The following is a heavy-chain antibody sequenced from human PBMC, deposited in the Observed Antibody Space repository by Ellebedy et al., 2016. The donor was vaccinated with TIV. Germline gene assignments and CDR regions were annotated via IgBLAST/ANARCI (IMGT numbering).Heavy chain of an antibody. CDR3: ARERSGSGSYYNYFGMDG. V-gene: IGHV1-18*04. J-gene: IGHJ6*02. CDR2: ISTYNGNT. D-gene: IGHD1-26*01. Sequence: AASVKVSCKASGYTFTGYGICWVRQAPGQGLEWMGWISTYNGNTNFAQKVQGRVTMTTDTSTSTAYMELRSLRSDDTAVYYCARERSGSGSYYNYFGMDGWGQGTTVTVSS. CDR1: GYTFTGYG.